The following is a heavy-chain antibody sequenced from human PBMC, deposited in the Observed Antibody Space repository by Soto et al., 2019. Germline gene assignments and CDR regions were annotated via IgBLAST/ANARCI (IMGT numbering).Heavy chain of an antibody. CDR1: DGSISSGDYY. J-gene: IGHJ4*02. D-gene: IGHD4-17*01. CDR3: ARGNDYGDYYFDY. CDR2: IYYSGST. Sequence: PSETMSLTCTVSDGSISSGDYYWSWIRPPPGKGLEWIGYIYYSGSTNYNPSLKSRVTISVDTSKNQFSLKLSSVTAADTAVYYCARGNDYGDYYFDYWGQGTLVSVSS. V-gene: IGHV4-61*08.